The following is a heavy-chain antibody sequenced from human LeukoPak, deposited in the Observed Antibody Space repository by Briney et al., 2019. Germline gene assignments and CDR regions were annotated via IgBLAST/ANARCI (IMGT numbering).Heavy chain of an antibody. J-gene: IGHJ4*02. CDR3: ARRNTKTSGSYYNGLDY. CDR1: GGSFSGYY. V-gene: IGHV4-34*01. D-gene: IGHD3-10*01. CDR2: INHSGST. Sequence: PSETLSLTCAVYGGSFSGYYWSWIRQPPGKGLEWIGEINHSGSTNYNPSLKSRVTISVDTSKNQFSLKLSSVTAADTAVYYCARRNTKTSGSYYNGLDYWGQGTLVTVSS.